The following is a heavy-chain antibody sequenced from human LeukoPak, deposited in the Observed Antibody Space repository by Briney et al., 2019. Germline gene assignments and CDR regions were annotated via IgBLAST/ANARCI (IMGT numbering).Heavy chain of an antibody. CDR3: ARDPPRYCSSTSCYGWFDP. CDR2: IIPIFGTA. CDR1: GGTFSSYA. D-gene: IGHD2-2*01. V-gene: IGHV1-69*13. Sequence: SVKVPCKASGGTFSSYAISWVRQAPGQGLEWMGGIIPIFGTANYAQKFQGRVTITADESTSTAYMELSSLRSEDTAVYYCARDPPRYCSSTSCYGWFDPWGQGTLVTVSS. J-gene: IGHJ5*02.